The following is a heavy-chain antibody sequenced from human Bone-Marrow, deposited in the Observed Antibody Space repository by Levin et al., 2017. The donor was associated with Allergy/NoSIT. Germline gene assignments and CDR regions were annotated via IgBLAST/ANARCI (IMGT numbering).Heavy chain of an antibody. V-gene: IGHV3-30*18. CDR2: ISYDGSNK. D-gene: IGHD2-21*02. CDR1: GFTFSSYG. Sequence: GGSLRLSCAASGFTFSSYGMHWVRQAPGKGLEWVAVISYDGSNKYYADSVKGRFTISRDNSKNTLYLQMNSLRAEDSAVYYCAKASALWGGDCYSPYYYGMDVWGQGTTVTVSS. J-gene: IGHJ6*02. CDR3: AKASALWGGDCYSPYYYGMDV.